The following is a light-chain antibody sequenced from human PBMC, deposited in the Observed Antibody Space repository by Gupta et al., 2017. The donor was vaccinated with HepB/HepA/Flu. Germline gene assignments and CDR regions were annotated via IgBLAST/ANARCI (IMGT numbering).Light chain of an antibody. CDR2: KTS. CDR1: QNTGYW. CDR3: QQYNNYSWT. Sequence: DIQMTQSPSTLSASVGDRVTITCRASQNTGYWLAWFQQKPGKAPNLLISKTSTLESGVPSRFSGSGSGTDFTLTISSLQPDDFATYYCQQYNNYSWTFGQGTKVEIK. V-gene: IGKV1-5*03. J-gene: IGKJ1*01.